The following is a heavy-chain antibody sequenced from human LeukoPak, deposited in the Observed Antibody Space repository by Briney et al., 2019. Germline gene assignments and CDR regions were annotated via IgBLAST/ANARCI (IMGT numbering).Heavy chain of an antibody. D-gene: IGHD1-26*01. CDR1: GYSFTSYW. Sequence: GESLKLSCKASGYSFTSYWIGWVRQMPGKGLEWMWIIYPGDSDTRYSPPFKGQVTISADKSISTAYLQWSSLKASDTAMYYCASAYSGSYFQFDQWGQGTQVTVSS. V-gene: IGHV5-51*01. CDR2: IYPGDSDT. J-gene: IGHJ4*02. CDR3: ASAYSGSYFQFDQ.